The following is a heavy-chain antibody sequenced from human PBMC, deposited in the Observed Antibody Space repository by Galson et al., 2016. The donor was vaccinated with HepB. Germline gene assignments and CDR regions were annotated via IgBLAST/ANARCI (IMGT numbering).Heavy chain of an antibody. CDR1: GFTFSSYE. J-gene: IGHJ3*02. CDR3: ARDPAQRSCNGANCWGAFDI. D-gene: IGHD2-15*01. CDR2: ISSSGNTI. V-gene: IGHV3-48*03. Sequence: SLRLSCAASGFTFSSYEMSWVRQAPGKGLEWVSYISSSGNTIYYADSVKGRFTISRDNAKNSLYLQMNSLRAQDTAVYHCARDPAQRSCNGANCWGAFDIWGQGTMVTVSS.